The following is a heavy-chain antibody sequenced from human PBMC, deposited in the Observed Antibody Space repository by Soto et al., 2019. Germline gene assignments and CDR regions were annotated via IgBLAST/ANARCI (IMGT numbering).Heavy chain of an antibody. CDR3: ARGDSSGYYYYYGMDV. V-gene: IGHV1-69*02. J-gene: IGHJ6*02. CDR1: GGTFSSYT. Sequence: QVQLVQSGAEVKKPGSSVKVSCKASGGTFSSYTISWVRQAPGQGLEWMGRIIPILGIANYAQKFQGRVTITADKSTSTADMELSSLRSEDTAVYYCARGDSSGYYYYYGMDVWGQGTTVTVSS. D-gene: IGHD3-22*01. CDR2: IIPILGIA.